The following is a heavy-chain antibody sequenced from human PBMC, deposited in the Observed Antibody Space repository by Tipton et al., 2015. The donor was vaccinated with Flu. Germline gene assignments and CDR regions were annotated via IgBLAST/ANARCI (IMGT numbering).Heavy chain of an antibody. CDR3: ARAMDV. CDR2: ISSTSNYI. V-gene: IGHV3-21*04. J-gene: IGHJ6*04. Sequence: SLRLSCAASGFTFSSFTINWVRQAPGKGLEWVASISSTSNYIYYADSLKGRFSISRDNAKNSLFLQMNSLRADDTAVYYCARAMDVWGKGTTVTVSS. CDR1: GFTFSSFT.